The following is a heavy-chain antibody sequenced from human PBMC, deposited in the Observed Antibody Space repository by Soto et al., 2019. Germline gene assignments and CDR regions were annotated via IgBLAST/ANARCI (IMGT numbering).Heavy chain of an antibody. CDR1: GFTFSSYA. D-gene: IGHD1-26*01. CDR3: AKIPSGSYSKYYFDY. CDR2: ISGSGGST. Sequence: HPGGSLRLSCAASGFTFSSYAMSWVRQAPGKGLEWVSAISGSGGSTYYADSVKGRFTISRDNSKNTLYLQMNSLRAEDTAVYYCAKIPSGSYSKYYFDYWGQGTLVTVSS. J-gene: IGHJ4*02. V-gene: IGHV3-23*01.